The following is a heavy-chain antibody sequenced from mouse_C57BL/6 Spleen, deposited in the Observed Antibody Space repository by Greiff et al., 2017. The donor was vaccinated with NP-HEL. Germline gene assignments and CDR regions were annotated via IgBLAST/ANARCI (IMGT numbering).Heavy chain of an antibody. D-gene: IGHD1-1*01. J-gene: IGHJ2*01. CDR3: ARKGSYYGTLDY. Sequence: QVQLQQPGAELVKPGASVKMSCKASGYTFTSYWITWVKQRPGQGLEWIGEIDPSDSYTNYNQKFKGKSTLTVDKSSSTAYMQLSSLTSEDSAVYYCARKGSYYGTLDYWGQGTTLTVSS. CDR2: IDPSDSYT. V-gene: IGHV1-69*01. CDR1: GYTFTSYW.